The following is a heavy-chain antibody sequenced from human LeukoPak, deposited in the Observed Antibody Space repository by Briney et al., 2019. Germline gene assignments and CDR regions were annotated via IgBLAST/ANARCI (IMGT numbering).Heavy chain of an antibody. CDR2: IYYSGST. J-gene: IGHJ5*02. CDR1: GGSISSSSYY. V-gene: IGHV4-39*01. D-gene: IGHD4-11*01. CDR3: ARNYSIPRDLGYDWERRDNWFDP. Sequence: PSETLSLTCTVSGGSISSSSYYWAWIRQPPGKGLEWIGRIYYSGSTHYNPSLKSQVTLSVDTSKNQFSLKLSSLTAADTALYYCARNYSIPRDLGYDWERRDNWFDPWGQGTLVTVSS.